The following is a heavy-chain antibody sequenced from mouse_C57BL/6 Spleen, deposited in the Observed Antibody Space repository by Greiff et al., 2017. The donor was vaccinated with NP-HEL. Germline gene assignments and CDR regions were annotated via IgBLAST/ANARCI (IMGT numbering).Heavy chain of an antibody. Sequence: EVKLQESGGGLVQPGGSLSLSCAASGFTFTDYYMSWVRQPPGKALEWLGFIRNKANGYTTEYSASVKGRFTISRDNSQSILYLQMNALRAEDSATYYCARSPRGYSSSYFDYWGQGTTLTVSS. CDR2: IRNKANGYTT. J-gene: IGHJ2*01. CDR1: GFTFTDYY. V-gene: IGHV7-3*01. D-gene: IGHD1-1*01. CDR3: ARSPRGYSSSYFDY.